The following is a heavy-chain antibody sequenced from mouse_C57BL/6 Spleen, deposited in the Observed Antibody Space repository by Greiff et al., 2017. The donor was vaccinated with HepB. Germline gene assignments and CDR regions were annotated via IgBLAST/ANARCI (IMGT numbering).Heavy chain of an antibody. CDR2: INPSSGYT. CDR3: ARSSARTGTGWYYAMDY. CDR1: GYTFTSYT. Sequence: QVQLQQSGAELARPGASVKMSCKASGYTFTSYTMHWVKQRPGQGLEWIGYINPSSGYTKYNQKFKDKATLTADKSSSTAYMQLSSLTSEDSAVYYCARSSARTGTGWYYAMDYWGQGTSVTVSS. J-gene: IGHJ4*01. V-gene: IGHV1-4*01. D-gene: IGHD4-1*01.